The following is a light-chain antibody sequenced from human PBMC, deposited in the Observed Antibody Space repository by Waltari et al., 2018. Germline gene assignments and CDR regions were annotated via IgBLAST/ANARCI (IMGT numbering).Light chain of an antibody. CDR2: WAS. CDR1: QSVLYRSDNKNY. Sequence: DIVMTQSPDSLAVSLGERATINCKSSQSVLYRSDNKNYLGWYQQKPGLPPKLLIYWASTRESGVPDRFSGSGSGTDFTLTISSLQAEVVAVYYCQQYYSSPVTFGQGTRLEIK. V-gene: IGKV4-1*01. J-gene: IGKJ5*01. CDR3: QQYYSSPVT.